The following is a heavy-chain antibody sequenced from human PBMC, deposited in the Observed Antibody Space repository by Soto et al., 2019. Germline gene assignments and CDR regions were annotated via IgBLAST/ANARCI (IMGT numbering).Heavy chain of an antibody. Sequence: QVQLVQSGAEVKKPGASVKVSCKASGYTFTGYYIHWVRQAPGQGLEWMGWINPNSGGTNYAQKFQGWVTMTRDTSISTAYKELRRLRSDDTAVYYCVRDGGMATVPTLDFDYWGQGTLVTVSS. D-gene: IGHD4-4*01. CDR2: INPNSGGT. CDR1: GYTFTGYY. J-gene: IGHJ4*02. V-gene: IGHV1-2*04. CDR3: VRDGGMATVPTLDFDY.